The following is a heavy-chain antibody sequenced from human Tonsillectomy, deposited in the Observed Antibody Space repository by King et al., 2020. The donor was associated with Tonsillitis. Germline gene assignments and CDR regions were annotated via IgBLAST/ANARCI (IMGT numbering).Heavy chain of an antibody. J-gene: IGHJ4*02. CDR2: FSVSGGGT. D-gene: IGHD1-26*01. CDR1: GFTFSTYA. CDR3: AKKRREWELLPFFDY. Sequence: VQLVESGGGLVQPGGSLRLSCAASGFTFSTYAMSWVRQAPGKGLEWVSGFSVSGGGTYYADSVKGRFTISRDNSENTLYLQMNSLRAEDTAVYYCAKKRREWELLPFFDYWGQGTLVTVSS. V-gene: IGHV3-23*04.